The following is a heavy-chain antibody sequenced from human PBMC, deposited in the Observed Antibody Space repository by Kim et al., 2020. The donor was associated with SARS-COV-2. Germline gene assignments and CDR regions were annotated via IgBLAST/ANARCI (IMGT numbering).Heavy chain of an antibody. CDR1: GGSISSYY. Sequence: SETLSLTCTVSGGSISSYYWSWIRQPPGKGLEWIGYIYYSGSTNYNPSLKSRVTISVDTSKNQFSLKLSSVTAADTAVYYCARRALGYCSGGSCYSGFDYSGHGTLVTVSS. V-gene: IGHV4-59*08. CDR3: ARRALGYCSGGSCYSGFDY. J-gene: IGHJ4*01. CDR2: IYYSGST. D-gene: IGHD2-15*01.